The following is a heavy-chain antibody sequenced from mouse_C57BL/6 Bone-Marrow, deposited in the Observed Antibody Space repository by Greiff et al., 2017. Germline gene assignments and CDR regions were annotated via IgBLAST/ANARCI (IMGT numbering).Heavy chain of an antibody. J-gene: IGHJ2*01. CDR2: INPNNGGT. CDR3: AREERITTVVAPVDD. Sequence: EVQLQQSGPELVKPGASVKISCKASGYTFTDYYMNWVKQSHGKSLEWIGDINPNNGGTSYNQKFKGKATLTVDKSSSTAYMELRSLTSEDSAVYCCAREERITTVVAPVDDWGQGTTLTVSS. CDR1: GYTFTDYY. V-gene: IGHV1-26*01. D-gene: IGHD1-1*01.